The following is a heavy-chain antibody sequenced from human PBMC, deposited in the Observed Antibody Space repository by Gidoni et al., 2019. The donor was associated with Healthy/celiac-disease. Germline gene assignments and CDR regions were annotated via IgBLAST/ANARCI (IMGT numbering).Heavy chain of an antibody. CDR3: ARIEGDHGDYPRFDY. J-gene: IGHJ4*02. Sequence: QVQLQESGPGLVKPSQTLSLTCTFSGGSISSGDYYWSWIRQPPGKGLEWIGYIYYSGSTYYNPSLKSRVTIAVDTSKNQFSLKLSSVTAADTAVYYWARIEGDHGDYPRFDYWGQGTLVTVSS. CDR1: GGSISSGDYY. V-gene: IGHV4-30-4*01. CDR2: IYYSGST. D-gene: IGHD4-17*01.